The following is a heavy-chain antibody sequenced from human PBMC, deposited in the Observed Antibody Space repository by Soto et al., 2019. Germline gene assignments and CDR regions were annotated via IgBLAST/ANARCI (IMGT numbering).Heavy chain of an antibody. J-gene: IGHJ4*02. Sequence: GGSLRLSCAASGFSFSISPMHWVRQAPGKRPEWVALISYDGTNKFYADSVKGRFTISRDNSKSTLYLQVDSLRPEDAAVYYCARDPKTSGGQHWAFNYFDSWGQGTLVTVSS. CDR3: ARDPKTSGGQHWAFNYFDS. V-gene: IGHV3-30-3*01. D-gene: IGHD7-27*01. CDR1: GFSFSISP. CDR2: ISYDGTNK.